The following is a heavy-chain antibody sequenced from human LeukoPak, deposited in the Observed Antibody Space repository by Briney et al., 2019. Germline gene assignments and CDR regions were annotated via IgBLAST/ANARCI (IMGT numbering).Heavy chain of an antibody. CDR3: ARSGHYDYVWGSYRVFDY. V-gene: IGHV3-48*04. D-gene: IGHD3-16*02. J-gene: IGHJ4*02. CDR2: ISSSGSTI. CDR1: GFIFRSYS. Sequence: GGSLRLSCAASGFIFRSYSMNWVRQAPGKGLEWVSYISSSGSTIYYADSVKGRFTISRDNAKNSLYLQMNSLRAEDTAVYYCARSGHYDYVWGSYRVFDYWGQGTLVTVFS.